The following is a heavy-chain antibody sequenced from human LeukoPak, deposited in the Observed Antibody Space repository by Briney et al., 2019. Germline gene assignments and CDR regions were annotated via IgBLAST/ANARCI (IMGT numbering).Heavy chain of an antibody. Sequence: GGSLRLSCAASGFTFSTSWMYWLRQAPGKGLVWVSRMNGDGTDPSYADSVRGRFTISRDNAKNMLYLQMESLRAEDTAVYFCARDGTFAESTNYYYIDVWGKGTTVTISS. CDR3: ARDGTFAESTNYYYIDV. J-gene: IGHJ6*03. CDR2: MNGDGTDP. D-gene: IGHD1-1*01. V-gene: IGHV3-74*01. CDR1: GFTFSTSW.